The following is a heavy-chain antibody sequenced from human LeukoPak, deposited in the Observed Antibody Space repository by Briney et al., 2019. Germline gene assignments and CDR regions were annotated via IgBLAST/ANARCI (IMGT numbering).Heavy chain of an antibody. Sequence: SETLSLTCTVSGGSLSSYYWSWIRQPPGKGLEWIGYIYYSGSTNYNPSLKSRVTISVDTSKNQFSLRLSSVTAADTAVYYCANADRFCSGSCHVPDAFDFWGQGTMVTVSS. D-gene: IGHD2-15*01. CDR1: GGSLSSYY. J-gene: IGHJ3*01. CDR3: ANADRFCSGSCHVPDAFDF. V-gene: IGHV4-59*12. CDR2: IYYSGST.